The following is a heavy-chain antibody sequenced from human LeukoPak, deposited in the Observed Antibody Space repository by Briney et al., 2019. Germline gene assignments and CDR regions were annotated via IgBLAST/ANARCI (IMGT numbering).Heavy chain of an antibody. CDR1: GYTLTELS. CDR3: ATDHGWGYFDY. Sequence: ASVKVSCKVSGYTLTELSLHWVRQAPGKGLEWMGGFDPEDGETIYAQKFQGRVTMPEDTSADTAYMELSSLRSEDTAVYYCATDHGWGYFDYWGQGTLVTVSS. V-gene: IGHV1-24*01. J-gene: IGHJ4*02. CDR2: FDPEDGET. D-gene: IGHD3-16*01.